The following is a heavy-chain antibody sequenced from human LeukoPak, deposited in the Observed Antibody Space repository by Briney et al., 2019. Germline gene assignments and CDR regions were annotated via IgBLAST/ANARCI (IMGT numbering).Heavy chain of an antibody. Sequence: PGGSLRLSCAASGFTFSGYWMHWVRHAPGKGLVWVSRINTDGSSTTYADSVKGRFTISRDNAKNTLYLQMNSLRAEDTAVYYCAARVLRFLDYWGQGTLVTVSS. J-gene: IGHJ4*02. CDR3: AARVLRFLDY. D-gene: IGHD3-3*01. CDR2: INTDGSST. CDR1: GFTFSGYW. V-gene: IGHV3-74*01.